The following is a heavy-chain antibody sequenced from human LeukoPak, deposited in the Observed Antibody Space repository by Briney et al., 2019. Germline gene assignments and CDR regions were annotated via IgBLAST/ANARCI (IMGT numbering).Heavy chain of an antibody. CDR2: IRYDGSNK. Sequence: GGSLRLSCAASGFTFSSYGMHWVRQAPGKGLEWVAFIRYDGSNKYYADSVKGRFTISRDNSKNTLYLQMKSLRAEDTAVYYCAREREDTSGAFDIWGQGTMVTVSS. J-gene: IGHJ3*02. CDR1: GFTFSSYG. CDR3: AREREDTSGAFDI. V-gene: IGHV3-30*02. D-gene: IGHD2-15*01.